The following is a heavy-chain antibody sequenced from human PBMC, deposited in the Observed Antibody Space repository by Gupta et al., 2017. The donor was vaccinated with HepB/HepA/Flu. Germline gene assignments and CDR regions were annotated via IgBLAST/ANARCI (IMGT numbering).Heavy chain of an antibody. Sequence: QVPLQESAPALLTPSETLSLTCSVSGGSINTYYWNWLRPSPGKGLEWIGYISYTGSTKYNPSLKSRVTISVDAAKNQFSLKLTSVTAADTAVYFCARGGFYGVVVYYHWGQGSLVTVSS. D-gene: IGHD3-3*01. CDR1: GGSINTYY. J-gene: IGHJ5*02. CDR2: ISYTGST. CDR3: ARGGFYGVVVYYH. V-gene: IGHV4-59*01.